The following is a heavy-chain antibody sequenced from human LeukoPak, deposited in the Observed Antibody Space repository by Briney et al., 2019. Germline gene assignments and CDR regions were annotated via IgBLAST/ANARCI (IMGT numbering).Heavy chain of an antibody. D-gene: IGHD1-14*01. CDR2: MNPNSGNT. J-gene: IGHJ4*02. V-gene: IGHV1-8*03. CDR1: GYTFTSYD. Sequence: ASVKVSCKASGYTFTSYDINWVRQATGQGLEWMGWMNPNSGNTGYVQKFQGRVTITRNTSISTAYMELSSLRSEDTAVYYCARAEEGVISNDYWGQGTLVTVSS. CDR3: ARAEEGVISNDY.